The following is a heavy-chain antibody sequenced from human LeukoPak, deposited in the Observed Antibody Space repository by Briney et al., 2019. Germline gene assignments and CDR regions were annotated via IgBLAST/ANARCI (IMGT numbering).Heavy chain of an antibody. CDR1: GFTFSTYG. V-gene: IGHV3-30*03. D-gene: IGHD3-16*02. Sequence: GGSLRLSCAVSGFTFSTYGMHWVRQAPGKGLEWVAVISYDGSNKYYADSVKGRFTISRDNSKNTLYLQMNSLRAEDTAVYYCATSLLSGDYWGQGTLVTVSS. CDR2: ISYDGSNK. CDR3: ATSLLSGDY. J-gene: IGHJ4*02.